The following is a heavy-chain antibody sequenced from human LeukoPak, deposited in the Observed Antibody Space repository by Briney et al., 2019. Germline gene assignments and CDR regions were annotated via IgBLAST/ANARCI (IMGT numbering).Heavy chain of an antibody. V-gene: IGHV1-2*02. CDR2: INPNSGGT. Sequence: ASVKVSCKASGYTFTSYYMHWVRQAPGQGHEWMGWINPNSGGTNYAQQFQSRVTMTRDTSISTAYMDLSRLRSDDTAVYYCARDLTYYYDSSGYYLYYWGQGTLVTVSS. J-gene: IGHJ4*02. CDR1: GYTFTSYY. CDR3: ARDLTYYYDSSGYYLYY. D-gene: IGHD3-22*01.